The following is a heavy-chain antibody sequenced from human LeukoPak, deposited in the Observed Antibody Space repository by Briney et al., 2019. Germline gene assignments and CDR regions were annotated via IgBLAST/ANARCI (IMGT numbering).Heavy chain of an antibody. J-gene: IGHJ4*02. CDR1: GFTFGDYA. D-gene: IGHD5-12*01. CDR3: TRVIVATKDY. Sequence: RSLRLSCTGSGFTFGDYAMNWVCQAPGKGLEWVGFIRSKNYGGTTEYAASVKGGFIISRDDSRSIAYLQMNSLKTEDTAVYYCTRVIVATKDYWGQGILVTVSS. V-gene: IGHV3-49*04. CDR2: IRSKNYGGTT.